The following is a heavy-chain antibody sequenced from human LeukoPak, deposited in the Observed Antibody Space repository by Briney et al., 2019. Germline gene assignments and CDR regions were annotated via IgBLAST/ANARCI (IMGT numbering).Heavy chain of an antibody. J-gene: IGHJ4*02. V-gene: IGHV1-18*01. D-gene: IGHD3-3*01. CDR1: GYTFTSYG. CDR2: ISAYNGNT. CDR3: ARSKGRYYDFWSGPGTADY. Sequence: GASVKVSCKASGYTFTSYGISWVRQAPGQGLEWMGWISAYNGNTNYAQKLQGRVTMTTDTSTSTAYMELRSLRSDDTAVYYCARSKGRYYDFWSGPGTADYWGQGTLVTVSS.